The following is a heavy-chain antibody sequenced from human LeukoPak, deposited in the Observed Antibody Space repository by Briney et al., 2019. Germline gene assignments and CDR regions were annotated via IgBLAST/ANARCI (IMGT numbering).Heavy chain of an antibody. D-gene: IGHD3-22*01. J-gene: IGHJ4*02. CDR1: GLTFSRDS. CDR3: ARRARDTMIVVVITHNRPYFDY. CDR2: TLGSGGST. V-gene: IGHV3-23*01. Sequence: GSLTLSCAASGLTFSRDSISWVRQAAEKWMEWVAATLGSGGSTYYADSVKGRFTISRDNSKNALYLQMNSLRAEDTAVYYCARRARDTMIVVVITHNRPYFDYWGQGTLVTVSS.